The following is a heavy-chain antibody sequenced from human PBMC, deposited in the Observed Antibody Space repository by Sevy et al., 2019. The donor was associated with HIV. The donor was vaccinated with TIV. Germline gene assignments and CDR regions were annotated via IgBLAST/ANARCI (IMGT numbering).Heavy chain of an antibody. CDR1: GFTFGNYA. Sequence: GGSLRLSCSASGFTFGNYAMHWVRQAPGKGLEYVSSISDNGGSTYYTDSVKGRFTISRDNSKNTLYLQMTILRADDTAVYHCVNARGGTNYNWFDPWGQGTLVTVSS. CDR2: ISDNGGST. CDR3: VNARGGTNYNWFDP. D-gene: IGHD2-15*01. V-gene: IGHV3-64D*06. J-gene: IGHJ5*02.